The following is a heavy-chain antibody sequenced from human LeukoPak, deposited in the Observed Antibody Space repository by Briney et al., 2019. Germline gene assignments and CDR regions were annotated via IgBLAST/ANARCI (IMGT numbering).Heavy chain of an antibody. Sequence: GGSLRLSCAASGFTFSRCAMHWVRQAPGKGLEWVAFIWNDGSNQNYADSVKGRFTISRDNSKKMVYVQMNSLRVDDTAVYYCARDWYYDSAGYFPYWGLGTLVTVSS. CDR1: GFTFSRCA. CDR2: IWNDGSNQ. D-gene: IGHD3-22*01. J-gene: IGHJ4*02. CDR3: ARDWYYDSAGYFPY. V-gene: IGHV3-33*01.